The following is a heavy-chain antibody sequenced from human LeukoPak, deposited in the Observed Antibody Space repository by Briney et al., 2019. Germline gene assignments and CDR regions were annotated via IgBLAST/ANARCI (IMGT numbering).Heavy chain of an antibody. D-gene: IGHD3-22*01. CDR2: VFRSGST. V-gene: IGHV4-61*02. CDR1: GDSVSRGTYY. J-gene: IGHJ4*02. Sequence: SQTLSLTCTVTGDSVSRGTYYWTWVRQPAGKGLESIGRVFRSGSTYYNPSLKSRVTISIDTSNNQFSLHLRSVTAADTAVYYCARDSNFYDVSHDKAEDFWGQGTLVTVSS. CDR3: ARDSNFYDVSHDKAEDF.